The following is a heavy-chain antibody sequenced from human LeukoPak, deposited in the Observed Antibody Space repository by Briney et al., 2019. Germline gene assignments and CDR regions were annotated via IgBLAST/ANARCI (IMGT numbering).Heavy chain of an antibody. D-gene: IGHD5-12*01. V-gene: IGHV4-4*02. CDR2: IYHSGRT. J-gene: IGHJ4*02. CDR1: GGSIISGNW. Sequence: PSGTLSLTCAVSGGSIISGNWWSWVRQPPGKGLEWIGEIYHSGRTNYNPSLKSRVTISLDKSKNHFSLNLSSVTAADTALYYCASSDGLPPRSDSSYDVFDYWGQGILVTVSS. CDR3: ASSDGLPPRSDSSYDVFDY.